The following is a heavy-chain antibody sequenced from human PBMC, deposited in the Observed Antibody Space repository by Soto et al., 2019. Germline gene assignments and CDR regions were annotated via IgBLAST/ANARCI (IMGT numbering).Heavy chain of an antibody. CDR2: IYASGST. CDR3: ARGGMVIIPTATAFDY. CDR1: GCSISPDY. J-gene: IGHJ4*02. V-gene: IGHV4-4*07. Sequence: SETLSLTCSVSGCSISPDYWSWIRQPAWKGLEWIGRIYASGSTNYNPSLKSRVTMSVATSKNQFSLKLTSVTAADTVTYYCARGGMVIIPTATAFDYWGQGTLVTVSS. D-gene: IGHD1-1*01.